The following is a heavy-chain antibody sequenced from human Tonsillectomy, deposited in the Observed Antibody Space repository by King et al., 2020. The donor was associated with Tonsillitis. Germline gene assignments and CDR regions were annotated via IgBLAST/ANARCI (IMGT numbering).Heavy chain of an antibody. CDR2: INPSGGST. CDR1: GYTFTSYY. Sequence: VQLVESGAEVKKPGASVKVSCKASGYTFTSYYMHWVRQAPGQGLEWMGIINPSGGSTSYAQKFQGRVTMTRDTSTSTVYMELSSLRSEDTAVYYCARSTYYYDSSAYDALDIWARGTMVTV. V-gene: IGHV1-46*03. CDR3: ARSTYYYDSSAYDALDI. D-gene: IGHD3-22*01. J-gene: IGHJ3*02.